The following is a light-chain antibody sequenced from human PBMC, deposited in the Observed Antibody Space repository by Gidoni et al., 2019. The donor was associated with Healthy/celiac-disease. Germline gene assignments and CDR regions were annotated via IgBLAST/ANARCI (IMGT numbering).Light chain of an antibody. Sequence: QSVLTPPPSASGTPGQRVTISCSGSSPNIGSNTVNWYQQLPGTAPKLLIYSNNQRPPGVPDRFSGSKSGTSASLAISGLQSEDEADYYCAAWDDSLNGPVVFGGGTKLTVL. CDR2: SNN. CDR1: SPNIGSNT. CDR3: AAWDDSLNGPVV. V-gene: IGLV1-44*01. J-gene: IGLJ2*01.